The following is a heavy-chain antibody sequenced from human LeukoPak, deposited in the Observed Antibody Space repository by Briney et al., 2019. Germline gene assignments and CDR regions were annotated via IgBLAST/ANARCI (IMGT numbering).Heavy chain of an antibody. CDR3: AKVSYSGYELDY. Sequence: PGGSLRLSCAASGFTFSSYAMTWVRQAPGKGLEWVSTISGSGGSTYYADSVKGRFTISRDNSKNTLYLQMNSLRAEDTAVYYCAKVSYSGYELDYWGQGTLVTVSS. CDR2: ISGSGGST. CDR1: GFTFSSYA. J-gene: IGHJ4*02. V-gene: IGHV3-23*01. D-gene: IGHD5-12*01.